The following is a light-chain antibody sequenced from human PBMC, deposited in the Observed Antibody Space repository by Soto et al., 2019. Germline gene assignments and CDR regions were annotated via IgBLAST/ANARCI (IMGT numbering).Light chain of an antibody. CDR3: QQRSNWPLT. J-gene: IGKJ4*01. V-gene: IGKV3-11*01. CDR1: QSVRGSN. Sequence: EIVLTQSPGTLSLSPGQRATLSCRASQSVRGSNLAWYQQKPGQAPRLLIYDASNRATGIPARFSGSGSGTDFTLTISSLDPEDFAVYYCQQRSNWPLTFGGGTKVDIK. CDR2: DAS.